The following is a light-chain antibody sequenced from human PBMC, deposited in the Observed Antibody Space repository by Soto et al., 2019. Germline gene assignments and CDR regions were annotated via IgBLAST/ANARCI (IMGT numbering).Light chain of an antibody. CDR2: DTS. Sequence: EIVLTQSPATLSLSPGGRATLSCRASQSVSSYLAWYQQKPGQAPRLLIYDTSKRATGIPARFSGSGSGTDFTLTISSLEPEDFAVYYCQQRTNWPRSFTFGPGTKVDIK. J-gene: IGKJ3*01. CDR1: QSVSSY. V-gene: IGKV3-11*01. CDR3: QQRTNWPRSFT.